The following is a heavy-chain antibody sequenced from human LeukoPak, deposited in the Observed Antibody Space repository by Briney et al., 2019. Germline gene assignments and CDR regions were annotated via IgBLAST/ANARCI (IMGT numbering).Heavy chain of an antibody. Sequence: GGSLRLSCAASGFTFSSYAMSXXXXXXXXXXXWVSAISGSGGSTYYADSVKGRFTISRDNSKNTLYLQMNSLRAEDTAVYYCAKTYGACDYWGQGTLVTVSS. D-gene: IGHD4/OR15-4a*01. CDR2: ISGSGGST. J-gene: IGHJ4*02. CDR1: GFTFSSYA. CDR3: AKTYGACDY. V-gene: IGHV3-23*01.